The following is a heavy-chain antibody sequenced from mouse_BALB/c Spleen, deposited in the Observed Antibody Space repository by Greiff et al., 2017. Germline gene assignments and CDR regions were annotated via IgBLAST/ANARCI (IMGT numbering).Heavy chain of an antibody. D-gene: IGHD1-1*01. CDR1: GFNIKDTY. CDR3: ARGYGSSYNYFDY. CDR2: IDPGNGNT. Sequence: EVQLQQSGAELVKPGASVKLSCTASGFNIKDTYMHWVKQRPEQGLEWIGRIDPGNGNTKYDPKFQGKATITADTSSNTAYLQLSSLTSEDTAVYYCARGYGSSYNYFDYWGQGTTLTVSS. V-gene: IGHV14-3*02. J-gene: IGHJ2*01.